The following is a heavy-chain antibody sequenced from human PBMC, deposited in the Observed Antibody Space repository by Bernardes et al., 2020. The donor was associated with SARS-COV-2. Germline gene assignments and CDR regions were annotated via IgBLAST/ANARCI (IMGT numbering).Heavy chain of an antibody. V-gene: IGHV1-18*01. CDR3: ARGGEGFTMIVVLIQPMDV. J-gene: IGHJ6*02. D-gene: IGHD3-22*01. Sequence: ASVKVSCKASGYTFTSYGISWVRQAPGQGLEWMGWFSAYNGDTNYAQKFQGRFTMTTDTSTSTAYMELRSLRSDDTAVYYCARGGEGFTMIVVLIQPMDVWGQGTTVTVSS. CDR2: FSAYNGDT. CDR1: GYTFTSYG.